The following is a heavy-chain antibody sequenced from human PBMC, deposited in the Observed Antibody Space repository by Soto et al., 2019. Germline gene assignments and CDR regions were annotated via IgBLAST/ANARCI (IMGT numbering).Heavy chain of an antibody. D-gene: IGHD2-21*01. V-gene: IGHV3-30*18. Sequence: QVQLVESGGGVVQPGTSLRLSCAASGFTFSNYGMHWVRQAPGKGLEWVAVISYDGTNKYYADSMQGRITISRDNSKNTVYLQMNSLRGEDTAVYYCAKGGLRTFYYYHMDVWGKGTTVTVSS. J-gene: IGHJ6*03. CDR2: ISYDGTNK. CDR3: AKGGLRTFYYYHMDV. CDR1: GFTFSNYG.